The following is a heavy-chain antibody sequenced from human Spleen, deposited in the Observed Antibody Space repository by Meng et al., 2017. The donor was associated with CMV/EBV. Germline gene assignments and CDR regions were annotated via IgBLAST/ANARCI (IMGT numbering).Heavy chain of an antibody. Sequence: GGSLRLSCAASGFTFSSYTMNWVRQAPGKGLEWLSHISTSGTIIYYADSVKGRFTISRDNAKNSLYLQMDSLRAEDTAVYYCAREEIGATKGHWFDPWGQGALVTVSS. J-gene: IGHJ5*02. D-gene: IGHD1-26*01. CDR3: AREEIGATKGHWFDP. V-gene: IGHV3-48*04. CDR1: GFTFSSYT. CDR2: ISTSGTII.